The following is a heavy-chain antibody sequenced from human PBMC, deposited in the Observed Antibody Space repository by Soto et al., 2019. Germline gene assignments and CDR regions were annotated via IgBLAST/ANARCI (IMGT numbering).Heavy chain of an antibody. CDR3: ARDSRKGDTAMALFGY. Sequence: QVQLQESGPGLVKPSETLSLTCTVSGGSISSYYWSWIRQPPGKGLEWIGYIYYSGSTNYNPSLKSRVTISVDTSKNQFSLKLSSLTAADTAVYYCARDSRKGDTAMALFGYWGQGTLVTVSS. D-gene: IGHD5-18*01. V-gene: IGHV4-59*01. CDR1: GGSISSYY. CDR2: IYYSGST. J-gene: IGHJ4*02.